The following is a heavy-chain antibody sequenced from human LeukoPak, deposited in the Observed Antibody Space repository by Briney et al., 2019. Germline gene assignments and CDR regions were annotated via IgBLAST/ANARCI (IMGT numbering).Heavy chain of an antibody. CDR3: AREVQGASDAFDI. Sequence: SETLSLTCTVSGGSISSSSYYWGWIRQPPMKGLEWIGSIYYSGSTYYNPSLKSRVTISVDTSKNQFSLKLSSVTAADTAVYYCAREVQGASDAFDIWGQGTMVTVSS. V-gene: IGHV4-39*07. CDR1: GGSISSSSYY. D-gene: IGHD1-26*01. CDR2: IYYSGST. J-gene: IGHJ3*02.